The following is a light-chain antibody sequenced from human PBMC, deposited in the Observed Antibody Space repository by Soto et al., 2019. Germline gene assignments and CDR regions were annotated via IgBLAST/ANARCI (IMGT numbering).Light chain of an antibody. Sequence: GLTQPASVSGSPGQSITISCTGTSSDVGGYNYVSWYQQHPGKAPKLMIYDVSNRPSGVSNRFSGSKSGNTASLTISGLQAEDEADYYCSSYTSSSTYVFGTGTKVTVL. CDR2: DVS. CDR1: SSDVGGYNY. CDR3: SSYTSSSTYV. V-gene: IGLV2-14*01. J-gene: IGLJ1*01.